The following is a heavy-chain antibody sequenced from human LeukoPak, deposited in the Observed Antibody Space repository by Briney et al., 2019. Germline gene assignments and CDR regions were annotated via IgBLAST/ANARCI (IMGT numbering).Heavy chain of an antibody. CDR1: GFTFSSYA. J-gene: IGHJ4*02. CDR2: ISSSGSTI. Sequence: GGSLRLSCAASGFTFSSYAMHWVRQAPGKGLEWVSYISSSGSTIYYADSVKGRFTISRDNAKNSLYLQMNSLRAEDTAVYYCAREESTSCFDYWGQGTLVTVSS. V-gene: IGHV3-48*04. D-gene: IGHD2-2*01. CDR3: AREESTSCFDY.